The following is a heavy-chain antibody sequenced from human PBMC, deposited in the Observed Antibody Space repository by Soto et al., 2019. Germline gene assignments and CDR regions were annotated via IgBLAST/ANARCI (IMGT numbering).Heavy chain of an antibody. D-gene: IGHD3-22*01. CDR2: INAGNGNT. Sequence: GASVKVSCKASGYTFTSYAMHWVRQAPGQRLEWMGWINAGNGNTKYSQKFQGRVTITADESTSTAYMELISLRSEDTAVYYCARDPVPYYYDSSGYYGTYKRGIDYWGQGTLVTVSS. CDR1: GYTFTSYA. J-gene: IGHJ4*02. CDR3: ARDPVPYYYDSSGYYGTYKRGIDY. V-gene: IGHV1-3*01.